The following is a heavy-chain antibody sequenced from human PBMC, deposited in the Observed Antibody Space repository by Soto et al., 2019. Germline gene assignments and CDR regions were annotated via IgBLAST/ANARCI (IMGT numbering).Heavy chain of an antibody. CDR2: ISGSGANT. J-gene: IGHJ4*02. V-gene: IGHV3-23*01. Sequence: PGGSLRLSCAASGFTFSAYVMSWVRQAPGKGLEWISGISGSGANTYYADSVKGRFTISRDNSKNTLYLQVNSLRAEDTAVYYCATPPYWFNSGWYVGFDYWGQGTLVTVSS. CDR1: GFTFSAYV. D-gene: IGHD6-19*01. CDR3: ATPPYWFNSGWYVGFDY.